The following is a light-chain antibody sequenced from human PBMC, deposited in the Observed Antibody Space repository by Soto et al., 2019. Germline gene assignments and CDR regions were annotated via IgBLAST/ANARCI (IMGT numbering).Light chain of an antibody. CDR3: QQYGSSPRT. J-gene: IGKJ1*01. CDR1: PSVSGRN. CDR2: GAV. Sequence: DIVLTQSPDILSLSPGERATLSCRASPSVSGRNVAWYQHRPGQSPRLLIYGAVHRATGISERFTGSGSGTDFTLTISRLEPEDWAVYYCQQYGSSPRTFGQGTKVEIK. V-gene: IGKV3-20*01.